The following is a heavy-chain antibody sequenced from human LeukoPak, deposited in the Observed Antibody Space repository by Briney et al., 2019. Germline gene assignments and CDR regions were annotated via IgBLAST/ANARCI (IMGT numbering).Heavy chain of an antibody. V-gene: IGHV1-2*02. J-gene: IGHJ6*02. CDR2: INPNSGGT. Sequence: ASVKVSCKASGYTFTGYYMHWVRQAPGQGLEWMGWINPNSGGTNYAQKFQGRVTMTRDTSISTAYMELSRLRSDDTAVYYCARDLGVELWFGELLDYYGMDVWGQGTTVTVSS. CDR3: ARDLGVELWFGELLDYYGMDV. CDR1: GYTFTGYY. D-gene: IGHD3-10*01.